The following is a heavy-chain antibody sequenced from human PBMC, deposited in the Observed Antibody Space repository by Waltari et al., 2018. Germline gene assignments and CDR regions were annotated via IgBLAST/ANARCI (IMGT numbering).Heavy chain of an antibody. Sequence: EVQLLESGGGLVQPGGSLRLSCAASGFTFSSYAMSWVRQAPGKGLEWVSVIYSVGRTYNAESVKGRFTISRDNSKNTLYLQMNSLRAEDTAVYYCAKDHYPWGQGTLVTVSS. CDR2: IYSVGRT. V-gene: IGHV3-23*03. CDR1: GFTFSSYA. CDR3: AKDHYP. J-gene: IGHJ5*02.